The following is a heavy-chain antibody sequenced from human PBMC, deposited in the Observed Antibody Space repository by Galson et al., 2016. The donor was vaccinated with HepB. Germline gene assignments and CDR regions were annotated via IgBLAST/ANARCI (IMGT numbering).Heavy chain of an antibody. CDR3: VKQGPAALHSHFDF. CDR1: GFTFSSYA. J-gene: IGHJ4*02. Sequence: SLRLSCAASGFTFSSYAMSWVRQAPGKGLEWVSVISGSGGSTYYADSVKGRFSISRDNSKNTVSLQMSGLRGEDSALYYCVKQGPAALHSHFDFWGQGTLVTVSS. CDR2: ISGSGGST. V-gene: IGHV3-23*01. D-gene: IGHD2-2*01.